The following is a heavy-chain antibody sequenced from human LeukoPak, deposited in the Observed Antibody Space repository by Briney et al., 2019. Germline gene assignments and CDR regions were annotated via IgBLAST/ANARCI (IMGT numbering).Heavy chain of an antibody. CDR3: AREDYYDSSGLIWFDP. CDR1: GYTFTGYY. Sequence: ASVKVSCKASGYTFTGYYMHWVRQAPGQGLEWMGWINPNSGGTNYAQKFQGWVTMTRDTSISTVYMELSRLRSDDTAVYYCAREDYYDSSGLIWFDPWGQGTLVTVSS. CDR2: INPNSGGT. V-gene: IGHV1-2*04. J-gene: IGHJ5*02. D-gene: IGHD3-22*01.